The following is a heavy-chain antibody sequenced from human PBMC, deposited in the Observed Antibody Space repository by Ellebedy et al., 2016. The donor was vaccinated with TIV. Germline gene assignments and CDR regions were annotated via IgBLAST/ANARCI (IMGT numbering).Heavy chain of an antibody. Sequence: PGGSLRLSCAASGITFSAFGIHWVRQAPGKGLEWVAATSYDERIKYYEDSVKGRFTISRDSSKNTVYLQMTSLRPDDTAVYYCAKDEFGDAVPHLDYWGQGALVTVSS. J-gene: IGHJ4*02. CDR2: TSYDERIK. CDR3: AKDEFGDAVPHLDY. D-gene: IGHD4-17*01. CDR1: GITFSAFG. V-gene: IGHV3-30*18.